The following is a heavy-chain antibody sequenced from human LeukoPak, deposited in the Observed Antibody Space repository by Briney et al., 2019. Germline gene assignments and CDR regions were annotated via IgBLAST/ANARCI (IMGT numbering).Heavy chain of an antibody. CDR2: ISSSSSTI. V-gene: IGHV3-48*01. D-gene: IGHD3-22*01. CDR3: ARSNYDSSGYDY. Sequence: PGGSLRLSCAASGFTFSSYSMNWLRLAPGKGLEWVSYISSSSSTIYYVDSVKGRFTISRDNAKNSLYLQMNSLRAEDTAVYYCARSNYDSSGYDYWGQGTLVTVSS. CDR1: GFTFSSYS. J-gene: IGHJ4*02.